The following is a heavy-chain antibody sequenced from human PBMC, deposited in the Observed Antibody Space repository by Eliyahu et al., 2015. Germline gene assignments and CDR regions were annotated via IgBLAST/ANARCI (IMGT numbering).Heavy chain of an antibody. CDR3: AKGRYGSVCIDS. J-gene: IGHJ4*02. CDR2: ISWNSGNI. CDR1: GFTFDDYA. Sequence: EVQLVESGGGLVQPGRXLRLSCAASGFTFDDYAMPWVRQTPGKGLEGVSGISWNSGNIGYADSVKGRFTISRDNAKNSLYLQMNSLRTEDTALYYCAKGRYGSVCIDSWGQGTLVTVSS. V-gene: IGHV3-9*01. D-gene: IGHD3-10*01.